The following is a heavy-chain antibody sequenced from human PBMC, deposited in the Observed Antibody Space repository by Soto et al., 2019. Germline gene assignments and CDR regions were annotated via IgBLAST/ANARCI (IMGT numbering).Heavy chain of an antibody. D-gene: IGHD6-19*01. CDR1: GFTFSSYA. Sequence: QPGGSLRLSXAASGFTFSSYAMSWVRQAPGKGLEWVSAISGSGGSTYYADSVKGRFTISRDNSKNTLYLQMNSLRAEDTAVYYCAKDRSSRWNRINWFDPWGQGTLVTVSS. CDR2: ISGSGGST. V-gene: IGHV3-23*01. J-gene: IGHJ5*02. CDR3: AKDRSSRWNRINWFDP.